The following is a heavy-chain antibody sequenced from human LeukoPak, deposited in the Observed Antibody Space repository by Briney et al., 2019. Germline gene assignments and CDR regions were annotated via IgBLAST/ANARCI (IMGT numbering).Heavy chain of an antibody. D-gene: IGHD6-19*01. CDR2: ISSGSSTI. Sequence: GGSLRFSCAASGFNFRTYSMNWVRQAPGKGLEWVSYISSGSSTIYYAHSLKGRFTISRDNAKNSLYLQMNSLRDEDTAVYYCARGGLEWLSYWGQGTLVTVSS. V-gene: IGHV3-48*02. CDR1: GFNFRTYS. J-gene: IGHJ4*02. CDR3: ARGGLEWLSY.